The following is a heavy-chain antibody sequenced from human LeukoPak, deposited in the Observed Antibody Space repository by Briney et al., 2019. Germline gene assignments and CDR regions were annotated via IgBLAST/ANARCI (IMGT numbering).Heavy chain of an antibody. CDR1: GFSCRDLW. J-gene: IGHJ4*02. CDR2: INQGGSVK. V-gene: IGHV3-7*01. CDR3: ARFGYSGWNLEY. D-gene: IGHD5-12*01. Sequence: PGGSLRLSCAASGFSCRDLWMTWVRQAPGKGLEWVANINQGGSVKYYVDSVKGRFTISRDDAKSSLYVQMNSLRDEDTAVYYCARFGYSGWNLEYWGQGTLVTVSS.